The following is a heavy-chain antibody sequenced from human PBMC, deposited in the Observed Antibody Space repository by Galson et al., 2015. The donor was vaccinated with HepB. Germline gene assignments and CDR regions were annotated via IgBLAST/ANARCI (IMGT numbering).Heavy chain of an antibody. D-gene: IGHD3-22*01. CDR2: ISYDGSNK. J-gene: IGHJ6*03. Sequence: SLRLSCAASGFTFSSYAMHWVRQAPGKGLEWVAVISYDGSNKYYADSVKGRFTISRDNSKNTLYLQMNSLRAEDTAVYYCARSMITMIVVVITPCMDVWGKGTTVTVSS. CDR1: GFTFSSYA. V-gene: IGHV3-30-3*01. CDR3: ARSMITMIVVVITPCMDV.